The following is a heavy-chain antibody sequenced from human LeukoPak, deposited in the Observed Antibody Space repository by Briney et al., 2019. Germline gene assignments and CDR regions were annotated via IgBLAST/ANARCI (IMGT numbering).Heavy chain of an antibody. CDR2: SKTTKPNSCTT. CDR3: ANLRWLQLFY. V-gene: IGHV3-72*01. J-gene: IGHJ4*02. D-gene: IGHD5-24*01. Sequence: GGSLRLSCAASGFTITDHHMDWVRQAPGKGMEWVGRSKTTKPNSCTTEYAASVKGRFTISRDNAKNSLYLQMNSLRAEDTAVYYCANLRWLQLFYWGQGTLVTVSS. CDR1: GFTITDHH.